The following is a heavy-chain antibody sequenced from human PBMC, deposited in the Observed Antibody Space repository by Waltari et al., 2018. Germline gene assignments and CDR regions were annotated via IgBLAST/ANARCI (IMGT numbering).Heavy chain of an antibody. D-gene: IGHD3-22*01. CDR3: ARDGYYDSSGYSNEYSFDY. Sequence: QVQLVQSGAEVKKPGSSVKVSCKASGGTFSSYAISWVRQAPGQGLEWMGGIIPLLGTANYAQKYQCRVTITTDESTSKAYMALGSLGSEDTALYYCARDGYYDSSGYSNEYSFDYWGQGTLVTVSS. CDR1: GGTFSSYA. CDR2: IIPLLGTA. V-gene: IGHV1-69*05. J-gene: IGHJ4*02.